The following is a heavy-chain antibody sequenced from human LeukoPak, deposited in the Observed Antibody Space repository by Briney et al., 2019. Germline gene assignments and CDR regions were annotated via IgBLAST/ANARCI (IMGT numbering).Heavy chain of an antibody. V-gene: IGHV3-30*04. J-gene: IGHJ4*02. CDR3: ARGLAYYYDSSAYFLDY. D-gene: IGHD3-22*01. Sequence: GGSLRLSCAASGFTFRSYAMHWVRQAPGKGLECVAVISSDGSSKYYADSVKGRFTISRDNSRNTLYLQMNSLRPEDTAVYYCARGLAYYYDSSAYFLDYWGQGTLVTVSS. CDR2: ISSDGSSK. CDR1: GFTFRSYA.